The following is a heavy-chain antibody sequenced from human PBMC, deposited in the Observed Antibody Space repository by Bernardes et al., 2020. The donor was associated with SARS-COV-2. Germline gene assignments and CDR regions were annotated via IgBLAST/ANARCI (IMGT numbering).Heavy chain of an antibody. Sequence: GGSLRLSCAASGFSFSFYAMHWVRQAPGKGLEWVAVISSDGSNKYYADSVKGRFTISRDNSKNTLDLQMNSLRAEDTAVYYCAKRQGYCSGGNCYARAFDHWGQGTLVTVPS. J-gene: IGHJ4*02. CDR1: GFSFSFYA. CDR3: AKRQGYCSGGNCYARAFDH. CDR2: ISSDGSNK. D-gene: IGHD2-15*01. V-gene: IGHV3-30*18.